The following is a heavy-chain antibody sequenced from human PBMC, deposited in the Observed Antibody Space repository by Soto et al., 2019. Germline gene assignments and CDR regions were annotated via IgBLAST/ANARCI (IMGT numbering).Heavy chain of an antibody. V-gene: IGHV5-51*01. CDR3: ARPRPTGTTPFEVNDAFDI. Sequence: GESLKISCKGSGYSFTSYWIGWVRQMPGKGLEWMGIIYPGDSDTRYSPSFQGQVTISADKSISTAYLQWSSLKASDTAMYYCARPRPTGTTPFEVNDAFDIWGQGTMVTVSS. J-gene: IGHJ3*02. D-gene: IGHD1-7*01. CDR1: GYSFTSYW. CDR2: IYPGDSDT.